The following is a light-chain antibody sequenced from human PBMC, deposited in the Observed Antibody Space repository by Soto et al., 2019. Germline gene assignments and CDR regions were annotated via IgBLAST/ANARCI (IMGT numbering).Light chain of an antibody. CDR3: QQYKSYWM. J-gene: IGKJ1*01. CDR2: EAS. Sequence: DIQMTQSPATLSASVGDSVTITCRASQSITNWLAWYQVKPGKAPKLLIHEASNLHSGVSSRFTGRGYGTDFNLTITSLQPEDFAIYYCQQYKSYWMFGHGTRVDLK. V-gene: IGKV1-5*03. CDR1: QSITNW.